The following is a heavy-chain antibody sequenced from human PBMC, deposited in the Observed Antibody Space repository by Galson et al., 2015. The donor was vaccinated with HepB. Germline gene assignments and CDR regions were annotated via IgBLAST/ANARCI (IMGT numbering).Heavy chain of an antibody. D-gene: IGHD6-6*01. CDR3: ARGNRRSYSSSSLGIY. V-gene: IGHV1-46*01. J-gene: IGHJ4*02. CDR1: GYTFTSYY. CDR2: INPSGGST. Sequence: SVKVSCKASGYTFTSYYMHWVRQAPGQGLEWMGVINPSGGSTSYAQKFQGRVTMTRDTSTSTVYMELSSLRSEDTAVYYCARGNRRSYSSSSLGIYWGQGTLVTVSS.